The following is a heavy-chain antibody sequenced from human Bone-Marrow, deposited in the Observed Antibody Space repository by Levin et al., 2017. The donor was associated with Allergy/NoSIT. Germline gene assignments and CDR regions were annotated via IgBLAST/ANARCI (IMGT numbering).Heavy chain of an antibody. CDR3: ARGVGAKGYFDY. V-gene: IGHV3-21*01. CDR1: GFTFSSYS. D-gene: IGHD1-26*01. J-gene: IGHJ4*02. Sequence: GGSLRLSCAASGFTFSSYSMNWVRQAPGKGLEWVSSISSSSSYIYYADSVKGRFTISRDNAKNSLYLQMNSLRAEDTAVYYCARGVGAKGYFDYWGQGTLVTVSS. CDR2: ISSSSSYI.